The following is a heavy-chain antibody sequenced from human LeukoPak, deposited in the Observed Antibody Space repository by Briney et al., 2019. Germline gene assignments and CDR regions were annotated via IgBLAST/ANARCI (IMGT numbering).Heavy chain of an antibody. CDR2: IIPIICIE. J-gene: IGHJ4*02. CDR1: GGTFSSYT. D-gene: IGHD3-10*01. V-gene: IGHV1-69*02. CDR3: ARSLYYFDY. Sequence: SVKVSCKASGGTFSSYTISWVRQAPGQGLVWMRKIIPIICIENYVQKLQSRVTITADKSTSTASMELSSLRSEDTHVYYCARSLYYFDYWGEGTVVTVSS.